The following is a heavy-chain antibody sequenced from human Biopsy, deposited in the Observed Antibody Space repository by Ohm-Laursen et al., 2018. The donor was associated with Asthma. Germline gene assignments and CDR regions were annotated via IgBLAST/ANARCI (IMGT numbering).Heavy chain of an antibody. Sequence: TLSLTCSVSGGSISSGGYSWSWIRQPPGKGLEWIGYIYHSGSTYYNPSLKSQVTISVDRSKNQFSLKLRSVTAADTAVYYCARVKDGYNSDYWGQGTLVTVSS. D-gene: IGHD5-24*01. CDR2: IYHSGST. J-gene: IGHJ4*02. V-gene: IGHV4-30-2*01. CDR3: ARVKDGYNSDY. CDR1: GGSISSGGYS.